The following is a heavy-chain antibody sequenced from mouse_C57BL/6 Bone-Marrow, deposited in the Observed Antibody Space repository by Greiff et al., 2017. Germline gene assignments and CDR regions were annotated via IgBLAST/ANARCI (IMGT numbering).Heavy chain of an antibody. Sequence: EVQLQQSGAELVKPGASVKLSCTASGFNIKDTYMHWVKQRPEQGLEWIGRIDPANGNTKYDPKFQGKATITADTSSNTAYLQLSSLTSEDTAVYYCARGRYASDYAMDYWGQGTSVTVSS. CDR3: ARGRYASDYAMDY. J-gene: IGHJ4*01. V-gene: IGHV14-3*02. CDR2: IDPANGNT. D-gene: IGHD2-14*01. CDR1: GFNIKDTY.